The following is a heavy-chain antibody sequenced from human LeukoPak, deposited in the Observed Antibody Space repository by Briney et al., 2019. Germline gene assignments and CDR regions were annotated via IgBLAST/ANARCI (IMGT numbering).Heavy chain of an antibody. CDR1: GGSFSGYY. Sequence: KPSETLSLTCAVYGGSFSGYYWSWIRQPPGKGLEWIGEINHSGSTNYNPSLKSRVTISVDTSKNQFSLKLSSVTAADTAVYYCASGSNIVATIRPGVFDYWGQGTLVTVSS. CDR2: INHSGST. D-gene: IGHD5-12*01. CDR3: ASGSNIVATIRPGVFDY. V-gene: IGHV4-34*01. J-gene: IGHJ4*02.